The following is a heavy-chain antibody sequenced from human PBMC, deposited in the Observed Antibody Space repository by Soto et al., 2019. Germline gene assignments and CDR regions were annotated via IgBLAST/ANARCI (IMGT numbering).Heavy chain of an antibody. J-gene: IGHJ1*01. CDR2: INWNSGSI. D-gene: IGHD6-13*01. V-gene: IGHV3-9*01. CDR1: GFTFDDYA. CDR3: VKDESINWYSGHFRH. Sequence: GGSLRLSCAASGFTFDDYAMHWARQVPGKGLEWVSGINWNSGSIGYGDSVKGRFAISRDNAKNSLHLQMNSLSAEDTAFYYCVKDESINWYSGHFRHWGQGTLVTVSS.